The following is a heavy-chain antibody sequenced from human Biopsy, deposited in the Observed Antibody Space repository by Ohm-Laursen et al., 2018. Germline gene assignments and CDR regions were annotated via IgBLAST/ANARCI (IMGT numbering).Heavy chain of an antibody. CDR1: GGYISHYY. J-gene: IGHJ5*02. V-gene: IGHV4-4*07. Sequence: SDTLSLTCPVSGGYISHYYWTWIRQPAGQGLEWIGRIYITGETDYNPSLKSRVTMSVDSSRKQFSLKLKSVTAADTAIYYCARAPPLIRGVVESWFDPWGQGTLVIVSS. CDR2: IYITGET. CDR3: ARAPPLIRGVVESWFDP. D-gene: IGHD3-10*01.